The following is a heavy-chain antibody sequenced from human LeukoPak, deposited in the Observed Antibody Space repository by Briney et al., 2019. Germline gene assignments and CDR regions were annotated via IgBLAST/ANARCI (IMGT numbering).Heavy chain of an antibody. CDR3: ARDGWAPLNAFDI. CDR2: IKQDGSEK. CDR1: GFTFSSYW. Sequence: GGSLRLSCAASGFTFSSYWMSWVRQAPGKGLEWVANIKQDGSEKYYVDSLKGRFTISRDNAKNSLYLQMNSLRAEDTAGYYCARDGWAPLNAFDIWGQGTMVTVSS. J-gene: IGHJ3*02. D-gene: IGHD1-26*01. V-gene: IGHV3-7*03.